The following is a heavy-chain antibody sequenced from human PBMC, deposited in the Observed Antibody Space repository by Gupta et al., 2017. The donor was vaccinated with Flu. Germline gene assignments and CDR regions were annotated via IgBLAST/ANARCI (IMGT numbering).Heavy chain of an antibody. D-gene: IGHD1-1*01. J-gene: IGHJ4*02. CDR1: GYIFTDNY. CDR3: ARGSIQVERIPAGYFDS. CDR2: VNPNTGGT. V-gene: IGHV1/OR15-1*04. Sequence: QVFLVQSGSEMKNPGASVTISCKASGYIFTDNYLHWVRQAPGRGLEWMGWVNPNTGGTGYAQQFQLRIPMSKDTSTSTASMELTSLTSDDTATYFCARGSIQVERIPAGYFDSWGQGSPVTVSS.